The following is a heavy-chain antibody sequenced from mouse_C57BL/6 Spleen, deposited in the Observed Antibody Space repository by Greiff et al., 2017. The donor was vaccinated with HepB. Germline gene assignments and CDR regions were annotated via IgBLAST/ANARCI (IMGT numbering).Heavy chain of an antibody. D-gene: IGHD2-4*01. J-gene: IGHJ4*01. V-gene: IGHV1-4*01. Sequence: VQLQQSGAELARPGASVKMSCKASGYTFTSYTMHWVKQRPGQGLEWIGDINPSSGYTKYNQKFKDKATLTADKSSSTAYMQLSSLPSEDSAVYYSAGDYRAMDYWGQGTSVTVSS. CDR1: GYTFTSYT. CDR3: AGDYRAMDY. CDR2: INPSSGYT.